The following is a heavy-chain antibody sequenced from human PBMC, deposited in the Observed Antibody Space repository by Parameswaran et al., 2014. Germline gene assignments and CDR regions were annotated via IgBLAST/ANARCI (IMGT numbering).Heavy chain of an antibody. CDR3: ARGLLNIVGATTGYYYGMDV. D-gene: IGHD1-26*01. J-gene: IGHJ6*02. Sequence: VRQAPGKGLEWVSGINWNGGSTGYADSVKGRFTISRDNAKNSLYLQMNSLRAEDTALYYCARGLLNIVGATTGYYYGMDVWGQGTTVTVSS. CDR2: INWNGGST. V-gene: IGHV3-20*03.